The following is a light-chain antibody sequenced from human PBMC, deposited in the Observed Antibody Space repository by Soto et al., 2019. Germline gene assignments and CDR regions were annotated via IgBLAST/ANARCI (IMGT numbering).Light chain of an antibody. V-gene: IGKV3-20*01. CDR3: QRYGSSPTHT. CDR2: GAS. CDR1: QSVYNNY. Sequence: EIVLTQSPGTLSLSPGEGATLSCRASQSVYNNYLAWYQQKPGQAPRLLISGASNRATGIPDRFSGSGSGTDFTLTISRPESEDFVVYYCQRYGSSPTHTFRQGTKLEIK. J-gene: IGKJ2*01.